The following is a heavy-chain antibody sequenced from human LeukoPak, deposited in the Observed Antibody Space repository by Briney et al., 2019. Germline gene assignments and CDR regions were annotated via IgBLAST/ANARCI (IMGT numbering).Heavy chain of an antibody. Sequence: ASVKVSCKASGYTFTTYAMHWVRQAPGQGLEWMGWINPNSGGTNYAQKFQGWVAMTRDTSISTAYMELSRLRSDDTAVYYCAREYCSSTSCPSRYYYYGMDVWGQGTTVTVSS. CDR1: GYTFTTYA. J-gene: IGHJ6*02. CDR2: INPNSGGT. CDR3: AREYCSSTSCPSRYYYYGMDV. D-gene: IGHD2-2*01. V-gene: IGHV1-2*04.